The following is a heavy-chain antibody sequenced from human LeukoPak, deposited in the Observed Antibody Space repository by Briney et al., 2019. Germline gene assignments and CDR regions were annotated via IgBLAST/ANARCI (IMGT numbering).Heavy chain of an antibody. V-gene: IGHV3-23*01. Sequence: PGGSLRLSCAASGFTFSSYGMSWVRQAPGKGLEWVSAISGSGGSTYYADSVKGRFTISRDNAKNSLYLQMNSLRAEDTAVYYCARVRIAVAGEADYWGQGTLVTVSS. D-gene: IGHD6-19*01. J-gene: IGHJ4*02. CDR1: GFTFSSYG. CDR2: ISGSGGST. CDR3: ARVRIAVAGEADY.